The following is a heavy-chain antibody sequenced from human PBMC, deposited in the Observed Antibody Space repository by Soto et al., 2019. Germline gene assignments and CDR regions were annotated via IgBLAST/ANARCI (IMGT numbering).Heavy chain of an antibody. V-gene: IGHV5-51*01. Sequence: GESLKISCKGSGYSFTSYWIGWVRQMPGKGLEWMGIIYPGDSDTRYSPSFQGQVTISADKSISTAYLQWSSLKASDTAMYYCARLSSFGSSSGHTDAFDIWGQGTMVTVSS. CDR1: GYSFTSYW. CDR3: ARLSSFGSSSGHTDAFDI. J-gene: IGHJ3*02. D-gene: IGHD3-22*01. CDR2: IYPGDSDT.